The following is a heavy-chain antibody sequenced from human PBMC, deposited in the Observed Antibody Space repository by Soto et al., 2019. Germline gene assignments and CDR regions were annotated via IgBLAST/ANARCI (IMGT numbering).Heavy chain of an antibody. Sequence: DVQLLESGGGLVQPGGSLRLSCAASGFTFRSYAMSWVRQAPGKGLEWVSGISGSGISTHYADSVKGRFTVSRDNSKNTLYLQMISLRAEGAAVYNCANAPDGPAWYFDLWGRGTLVTVSS. CDR2: ISGSGIST. CDR3: ANAPDGPAWYFDL. CDR1: GFTFRSYA. J-gene: IGHJ2*01. V-gene: IGHV3-23*01.